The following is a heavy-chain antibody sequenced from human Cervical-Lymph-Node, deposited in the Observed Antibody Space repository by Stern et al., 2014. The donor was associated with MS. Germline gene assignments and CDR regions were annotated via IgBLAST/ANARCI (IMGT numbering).Heavy chain of an antibody. CDR1: GFSLNTSGMC. D-gene: IGHD1-14*01. V-gene: IGHV2-70*01. CDR3: ARSPLLNGDNHGFDY. J-gene: IGHJ4*02. Sequence: QVTLKESGPALVKPTQTLTLTCTFSGFSLNTSGMCVGWLRQPPGKALEWLALIHWDGDKCYSPSLKTRLTISKDTSKNQVVLTMTNMDPVDTATYYCARSPLLNGDNHGFDYWGQGTLVTVSS. CDR2: IHWDGDK.